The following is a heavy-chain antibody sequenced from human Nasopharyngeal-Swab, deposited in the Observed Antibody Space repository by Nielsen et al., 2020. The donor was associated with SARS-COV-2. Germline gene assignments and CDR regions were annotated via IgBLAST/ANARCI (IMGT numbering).Heavy chain of an antibody. D-gene: IGHD2-15*01. CDR1: GFTSSSYN. Sequence: GGSLRLSCAASGFTSSSYNMNWVRQAPAKGLEWISYISVGSGTIHYADSVKRRFTISRDNGKNSLYLQMNSLRDDDSAVYYCARDRFFYIGSHYVMDVWGQGTTVTVSS. V-gene: IGHV3-48*02. J-gene: IGHJ6*02. CDR2: ISVGSGTI. CDR3: ARDRFFYIGSHYVMDV.